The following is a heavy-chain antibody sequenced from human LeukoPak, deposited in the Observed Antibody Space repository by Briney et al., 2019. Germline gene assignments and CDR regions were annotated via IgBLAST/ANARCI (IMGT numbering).Heavy chain of an antibody. V-gene: IGHV3-74*01. Sequence: PGGSLRLSCAASGFTFSSYWMRWVRQTPGKGLVWVSRINSDGINTDYADSVKGRFTISRDNSKNTLCLQMNSLRAEDTAVYYCANSPELYYYDSSGKTDAFDIWGQGTMVTVSS. CDR1: GFTFSSYW. D-gene: IGHD3-22*01. J-gene: IGHJ3*02. CDR2: INSDGINT. CDR3: ANSPELYYYDSSGKTDAFDI.